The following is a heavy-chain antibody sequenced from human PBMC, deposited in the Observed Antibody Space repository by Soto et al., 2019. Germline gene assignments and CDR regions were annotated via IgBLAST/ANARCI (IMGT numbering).Heavy chain of an antibody. D-gene: IGHD4-17*01. CDR2: ISSSSSTI. CDR1: GFTFSSYS. CDR3: ARDEKVYGDYGLVGNGFDP. V-gene: IGHV3-48*01. Sequence: GGSLRLSCAASGFTFSSYSMNWVRQAPGKGLEWVSYISSSSSTIYYADSVKGRFTISRDNAKNSLYLQMNSLRAEDTAVYYCARDEKVYGDYGLVGNGFDPWGQGTLVTVSS. J-gene: IGHJ5*02.